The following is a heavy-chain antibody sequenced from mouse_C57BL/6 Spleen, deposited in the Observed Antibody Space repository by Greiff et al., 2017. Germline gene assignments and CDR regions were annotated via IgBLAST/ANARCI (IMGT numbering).Heavy chain of an antibody. Sequence: EVKLVESGGGLVQPGGSLSLSCAASGFTFTDYYMSWVRQPPGKALEWLGFIRNKANGYTTEYSASVKGRFTISRDNSQSILHLQMHAWRGEDSATGYCARCGAYGYFDVWGTGTTVTVSS. CDR1: GFTFTDYY. J-gene: IGHJ1*03. D-gene: IGHD6-5*01. CDR2: IRNKANGYTT. V-gene: IGHV7-3*01. CDR3: ARCGAYGYFDV.